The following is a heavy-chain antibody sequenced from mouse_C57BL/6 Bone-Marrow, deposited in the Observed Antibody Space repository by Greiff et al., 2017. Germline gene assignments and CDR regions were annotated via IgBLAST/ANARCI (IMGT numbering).Heavy chain of an antibody. J-gene: IGHJ4*01. V-gene: IGHV5-6*01. CDR2: ISSGGSYT. Sequence: EVQVVESGGDLVKPGGSLKLSCAASGFTFSSYGMSWVRQTPDKRLEWVATISSGGSYTCYPDSVKGRFTISRDNAKNTRYLQMSSLKSEYTAMYYCARRGYYYAMDYWGQGTSVTVSS. CDR1: GFTFSSYG. CDR3: ARRGYYYAMDY.